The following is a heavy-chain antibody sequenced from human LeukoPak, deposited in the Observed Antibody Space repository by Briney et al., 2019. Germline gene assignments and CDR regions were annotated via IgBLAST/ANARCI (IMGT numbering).Heavy chain of an antibody. D-gene: IGHD2/OR15-2a*01. CDR3: ARDSPVLGLLTLDY. CDR1: GFTFSSYA. V-gene: IGHV3-64*01. CDR2: ISSNGGST. Sequence: GGSLRLSCAASGFTFSSYAMHWVRQAPGKGLEYVSAISSNGGSTYYANSVKGRFTISRDNSKNTLYLQMGSLRAEDMAVYYCARDSPVLGLLTLDYWGQGTLVTVSS. J-gene: IGHJ4*02.